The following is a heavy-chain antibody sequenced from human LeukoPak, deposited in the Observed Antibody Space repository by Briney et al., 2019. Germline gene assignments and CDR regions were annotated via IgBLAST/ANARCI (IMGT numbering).Heavy chain of an antibody. D-gene: IGHD2-2*01. Sequence: ASVTVSFMSSGYTFIIYVISWVRQAPGQGVEWMGWISSYNDKTNYAQKVQGRVTLTRDTSMNTAYMRLRSLRSDDTAVYYCARDLFPIIPAAQSSYFYYYLDVWGKGTTVTVSS. CDR3: ARDLFPIIPAAQSSYFYYYLDV. J-gene: IGHJ6*03. CDR2: ISSYNDKT. V-gene: IGHV1-18*01. CDR1: GYTFIIYV.